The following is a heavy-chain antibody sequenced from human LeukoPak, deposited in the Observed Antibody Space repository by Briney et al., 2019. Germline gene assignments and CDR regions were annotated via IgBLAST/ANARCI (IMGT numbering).Heavy chain of an antibody. D-gene: IGHD1-7*01. J-gene: IGHJ1*01. Sequence: GGSLRLSCAASGFTFSTYAMTWVRQAPGKGLEWVSAISGSGGSTYYADSVKGRFTMSRDNSKNTLYVQMNSLRAEDTAVYYCAKDPTAPGTAEYFQHWGQGTLVTVSS. CDR3: AKDPTAPGTAEYFQH. CDR1: GFTFSTYA. CDR2: ISGSGGST. V-gene: IGHV3-23*01.